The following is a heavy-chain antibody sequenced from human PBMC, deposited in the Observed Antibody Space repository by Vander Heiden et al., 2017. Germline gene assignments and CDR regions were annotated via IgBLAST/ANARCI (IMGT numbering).Heavy chain of an antibody. CDR1: GIKFDDYA. V-gene: IGHV3-9*01. J-gene: IGHJ4*02. CDR2: ITWNSGSI. D-gene: IGHD6-19*01. Sequence: EVHLVESGGGLVRPGRSLRLSCAASGIKFDDYAMYWVRQVPGKGLEWVSGITWNSGSIGYADSVKGRFTISRDNAKNSLYLQMNSLRPEDTALYYCAGRFSSGWYAFDYWGQGTTVTVSS. CDR3: AGRFSSGWYAFDY.